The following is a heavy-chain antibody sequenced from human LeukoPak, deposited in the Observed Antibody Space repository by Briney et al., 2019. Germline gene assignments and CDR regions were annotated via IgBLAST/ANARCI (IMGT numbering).Heavy chain of an antibody. CDR3: AREDPQTTVPEGMDV. CDR1: GGSISYYY. Sequence: SETLSLTCTVSGGSISYYYWGWIRQSPGKGLEWIGYIYYSGTTNYNPSLKSRVTISVDTSKNQFSLQLRSVTAADTAVYYCAREDPQTTVPEGMDVWGQGTTVTVSS. V-gene: IGHV4-59*01. J-gene: IGHJ6*02. CDR2: IYYSGTT. D-gene: IGHD4-17*01.